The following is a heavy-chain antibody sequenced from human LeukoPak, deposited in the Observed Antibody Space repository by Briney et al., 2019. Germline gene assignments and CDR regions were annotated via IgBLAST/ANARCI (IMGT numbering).Heavy chain of an antibody. D-gene: IGHD3-22*01. J-gene: IGHJ4*02. CDR1: GYTFTGYY. Sequence: ASVKVSCKASGYTFTGYYMHWVRQAPGQGLEWMGPINPNSGGTNYAQKFQGRVTMTRDTSISTAYMELSRLRSDDTAVYYCARGTYYYDSSGYFDYWGQGTLVTVSS. CDR2: INPNSGGT. V-gene: IGHV1-2*06. CDR3: ARGTYYYDSSGYFDY.